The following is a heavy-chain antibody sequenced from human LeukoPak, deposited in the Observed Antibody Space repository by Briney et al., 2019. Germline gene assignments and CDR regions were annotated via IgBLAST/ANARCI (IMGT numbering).Heavy chain of an antibody. D-gene: IGHD4-11*01. J-gene: IGHJ4*02. CDR2: IRTKAYGAST. Sequence: PGGSLRLSCAASGFTFSNAWMSWVRLAPGKGLEWVGFIRTKAYGASTEFAASVKGRFSISRDDSKSIAHLQMNSLKAEDTGVYYCTRFTGSVTVTTGFDYWGQGTLVTVSS. CDR3: TRFTGSVTVTTGFDY. CDR1: GFTFSNAW. V-gene: IGHV3-49*04.